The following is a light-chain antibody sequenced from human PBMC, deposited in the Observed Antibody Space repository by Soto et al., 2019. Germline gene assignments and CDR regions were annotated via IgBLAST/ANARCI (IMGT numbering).Light chain of an antibody. CDR3: QHRSSWPRIP. CDR2: DAS. V-gene: IGKV3-11*01. Sequence: EIVLTQSPGTLSLSPGEGATLSCRASQSVTGNYLAWYQQKPGQAPRLLIYDASNRAPGIPARFSGSGSGTDFTLTITSLEPDDFAVYYCQHRSSWPRIPFAQGTRLKI. J-gene: IGKJ5*01. CDR1: QSVTGNY.